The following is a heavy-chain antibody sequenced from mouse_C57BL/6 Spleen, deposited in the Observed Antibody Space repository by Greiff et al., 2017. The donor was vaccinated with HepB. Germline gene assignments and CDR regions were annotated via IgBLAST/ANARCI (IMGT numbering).Heavy chain of an antibody. CDR2: ISSGSSTI. V-gene: IGHV5-17*01. D-gene: IGHD1-1*01. CDR1: GFTFSDYG. Sequence: EVNVVESGGGLVKPGGSLKLSCAASGFTFSDYGMHWVRQAPEKGLEWVAYISSGSSTIYYADTVKGRFTISRDNAKNTLFLQMTSLRSEDTAMYYCARDYGSSYASFDYWGQGTTLTVSS. J-gene: IGHJ2*01. CDR3: ARDYGSSYASFDY.